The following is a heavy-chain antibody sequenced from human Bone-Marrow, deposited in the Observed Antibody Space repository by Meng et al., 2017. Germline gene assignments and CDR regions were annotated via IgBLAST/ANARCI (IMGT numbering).Heavy chain of an antibody. Sequence: QITLKESGPTLVKPTQTLMLTCTFSGFSFRTSGVGVGWTRQPPGKALEWLAVLYWDNDKGYRPSLKSRLTITKDTSKNQVVLTMTNMDPVDTATYFCAHLVPYSSSFDPWGQGTLVTVSS. J-gene: IGHJ5*02. V-gene: IGHV2-5*02. CDR3: AHLVPYSSSFDP. D-gene: IGHD6-19*01. CDR2: LYWDNDK. CDR1: GFSFRTSGVG.